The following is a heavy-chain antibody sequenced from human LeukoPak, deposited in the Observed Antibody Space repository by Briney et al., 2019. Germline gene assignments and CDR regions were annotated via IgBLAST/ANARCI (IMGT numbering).Heavy chain of an antibody. D-gene: IGHD1-26*01. CDR3: ARLMGARTTYDY. V-gene: IGHV3-7*01. J-gene: IGHJ4*02. CDR1: GFASSSYW. CDR2: INPGGSET. Sequence: GGSLRLSCAASGFASSSYWMSWVRQAPGKGLEWVASINPGGSETYYAESLKGRFTISTDNAMNSFFLQMNNLRADDTAVYYRARLMGARTTYDYWGQGALVTVSS.